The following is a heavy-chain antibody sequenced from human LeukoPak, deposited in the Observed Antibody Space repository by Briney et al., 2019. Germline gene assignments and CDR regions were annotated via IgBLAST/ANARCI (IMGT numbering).Heavy chain of an antibody. CDR1: GGSISSYY. V-gene: IGHV4-4*09. J-gene: IGHJ4*02. D-gene: IGHD3-3*02. CDR2: IYTSGST. CDR3: ARHLGGRSTSPFDY. Sequence: SETLSLTCTVSGGSISSYYWSWIRQPPGKGLEWIGYIYTSGSTNYNPSLKSRVTISVDTSKNQFSLKLSSVTAADTAVYYCARHLGGRSTSPFDYWGQGTLVTVSS.